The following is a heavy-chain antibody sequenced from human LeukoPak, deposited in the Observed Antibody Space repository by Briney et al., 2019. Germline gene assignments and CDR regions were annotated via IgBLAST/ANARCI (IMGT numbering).Heavy chain of an antibody. J-gene: IGHJ5*02. CDR2: IFPGESDT. Sequence: GESLKISCKGSGYSFTSSWIGWVRQMPGKGLEWMGIIFPGESDTRYSPSFQGQVTISADKSISTAYLQWRSLKASDTAMYYCASSLSGWYNGFDPWGQGTLVTVSS. D-gene: IGHD6-19*01. V-gene: IGHV5-51*01. CDR3: ASSLSGWYNGFDP. CDR1: GYSFTSSW.